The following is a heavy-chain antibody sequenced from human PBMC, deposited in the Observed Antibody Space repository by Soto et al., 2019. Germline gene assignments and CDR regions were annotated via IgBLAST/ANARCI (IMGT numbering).Heavy chain of an antibody. J-gene: IGHJ5*02. V-gene: IGHV4-39*01. CDR1: GGSISSFAYY. CDR3: ARRGRYYGSPGWFDP. D-gene: IGHD3-10*01. Sequence: SETLSLTCTVSGGSISSFAYYWGWIRQPPGKGLEWIGTVYYNENTYYNPSLKSRLTISVDTAKNQFSLNLRSVTAADTAIYFCARRGRYYGSPGWFDPWGQGTLVTVSS. CDR2: VYYNENT.